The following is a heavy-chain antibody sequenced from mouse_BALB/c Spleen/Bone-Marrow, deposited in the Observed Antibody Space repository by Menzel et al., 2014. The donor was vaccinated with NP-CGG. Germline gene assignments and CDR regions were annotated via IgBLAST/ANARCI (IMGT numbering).Heavy chain of an antibody. D-gene: IGHD2-3*01. Sequence: VQLQQSGAELVKPGAPVKLSCKASGYTFTSYWMNWVKQRPGRGLEWIGRIVPSDSETHYNQKFKDKATLTVDKSSSTAYIQLSSLTSEDSAVYYCARALGDGYYYAMDYWGQGTSVTVSS. J-gene: IGHJ4*01. V-gene: IGHV1-69*02. CDR2: IVPSDSET. CDR3: ARALGDGYYYAMDY. CDR1: GYTFTSYW.